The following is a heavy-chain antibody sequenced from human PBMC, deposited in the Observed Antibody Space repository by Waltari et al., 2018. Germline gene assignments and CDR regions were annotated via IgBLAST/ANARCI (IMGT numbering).Heavy chain of an antibody. J-gene: IGHJ4*02. V-gene: IGHV3-23*01. D-gene: IGHD4-17*01. CDR1: GLSFSTYG. CDR3: ARGLMSDYFLDY. Sequence: EVQLLESGGGLVQPGGSLRLSCTASGLSFSTYGMTWVRQAPGKGLEWVSSISPNSISTYYADSVKGRFTISRDNSKSTVILQLSSLRVEDTAIYYCARGLMSDYFLDYWGQGTLVIVSS. CDR2: ISPNSIST.